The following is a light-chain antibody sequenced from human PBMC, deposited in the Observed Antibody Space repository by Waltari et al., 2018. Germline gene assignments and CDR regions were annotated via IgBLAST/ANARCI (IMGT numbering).Light chain of an antibody. CDR3: QQYNNWPPGT. Sequence: TVLTQSPATLSVSPGEIGTLSCRTSQSVGTYLAWYQQRPGQAPRLLIYGASTRATGIPARFSGRGSWTEFTLTISGLQSEDSAVYYCQQYNNWPPGTFGQGTKVEI. CDR1: QSVGTY. J-gene: IGKJ1*01. V-gene: IGKV3-15*01. CDR2: GAS.